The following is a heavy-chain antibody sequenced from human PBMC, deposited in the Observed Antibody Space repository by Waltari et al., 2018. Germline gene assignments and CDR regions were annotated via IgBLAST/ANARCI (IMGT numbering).Heavy chain of an antibody. D-gene: IGHD3-22*01. V-gene: IGHV1-2*07. CDR3: AREEDNYDASTELDY. J-gene: IGHJ4*02. CDR1: GYTFTGYY. Sequence: QVQLVQSGAEVGRPGASVTVSCTASGYTFTGYYVHWVRQAPGQGLEWMGWIDPKSGDTNYAYKVEGRVTMTRDTSIRAAYMELSGLKSDDTAVYYCAREEDNYDASTELDYWGQGTLVTVSS. CDR2: IDPKSGDT.